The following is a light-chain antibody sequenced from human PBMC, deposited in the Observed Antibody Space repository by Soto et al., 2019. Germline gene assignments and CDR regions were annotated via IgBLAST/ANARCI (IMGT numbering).Light chain of an antibody. V-gene: IGLV1-44*01. CDR3: AACDDSLNGRV. Sequence: SVLTQPPSASGTPGQRVTISCSGSNSNIGSNTVNWYQQLPGTAPKLLIYYDNLRPSGVPDRISGSKSGTSASLAISGLQSDDEAEYYCAACDDSLNGRVFGTGTKVTVL. CDR2: YDN. CDR1: NSNIGSNT. J-gene: IGLJ1*01.